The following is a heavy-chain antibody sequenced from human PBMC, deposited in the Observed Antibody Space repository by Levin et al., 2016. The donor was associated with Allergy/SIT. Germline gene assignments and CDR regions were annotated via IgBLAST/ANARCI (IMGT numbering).Heavy chain of an antibody. D-gene: IGHD3-22*01. CDR3: ARDYYYDSSGYWDDAFDI. CDR2: ISSSSSTI. Sequence: VRQAPGKGLEWVSYISSSSSTIYYADSVKGRFTISRDNAKNSLYLQMNSLRAEDTAVYYCARDYYYDSSGYWDDAFDIWGQGTMVTVSS. V-gene: IGHV3-48*01. J-gene: IGHJ3*02.